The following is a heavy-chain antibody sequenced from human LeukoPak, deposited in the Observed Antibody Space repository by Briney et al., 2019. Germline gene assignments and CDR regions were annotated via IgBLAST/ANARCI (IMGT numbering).Heavy chain of an antibody. J-gene: IGHJ6*02. CDR2: ISGYNDNA. CDR1: LYSFSKYA. D-gene: IGHD2-21*02. CDR3: ATTYCGGDCHRPTQRFGLDV. Sequence: GASVKVSCKTGLYSFSKYAITWVRQAPGHGLEWMGWISGYNDNAVYAPKFQGRVTMTTDSSTRSGHLYLSRLRIDDTALYFCATTYCGGDCHRPTQRFGLDVWGQGTTVTVSS. V-gene: IGHV1-18*01.